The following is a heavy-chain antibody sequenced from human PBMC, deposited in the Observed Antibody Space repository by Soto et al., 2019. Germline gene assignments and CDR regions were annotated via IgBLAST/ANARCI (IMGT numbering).Heavy chain of an antibody. Sequence: PWWSLRLSCAASGFTFDDYAMHWCRHEPGKGLEWVSLISCDGGSTYYADSVKCRFTISRDNSKNSLYLQMNSLRAEDTALYYCAKDRRPSYSSSWYSYYYYGMDVWGQGTTVTVSS. CDR2: ISCDGGST. V-gene: IGHV3-43D*04. CDR3: AKDRRPSYSSSWYSYYYYGMDV. J-gene: IGHJ6*02. CDR1: GFTFDDYA. D-gene: IGHD6-13*01.